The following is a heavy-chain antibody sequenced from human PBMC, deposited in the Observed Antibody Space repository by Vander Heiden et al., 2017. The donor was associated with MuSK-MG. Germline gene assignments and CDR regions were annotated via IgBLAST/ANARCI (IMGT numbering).Heavy chain of an antibody. CDR1: GFTFSSYG. D-gene: IGHD2-2*01. CDR2: IWYDGSNK. J-gene: IGHJ6*02. Sequence: QVQLVESGGGVVQPGRSLRLSCAASGFTFSSYGLHWVRQAPGKGREWVAVIWYDGSNKYYADSVKGRFTIARDNSKNTLYLQMNSLRAEDTAVYYGARGPMASNYYYYGMDVWGQGTTVTVSS. CDR3: ARGPMASNYYYYGMDV. V-gene: IGHV3-33*01.